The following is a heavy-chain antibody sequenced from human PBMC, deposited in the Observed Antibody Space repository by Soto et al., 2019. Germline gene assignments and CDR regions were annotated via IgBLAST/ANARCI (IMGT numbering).Heavy chain of an antibody. D-gene: IGHD3-10*01. CDR3: ARGSTDSYPGSRIFDF. Sequence: HPGGSLGLSFAASGFTFSSYAMSWVRQAPGKGLEWVSTISDSGGDTKYADSVRGRFTMSRDNSKKTLYLQMNSLRVEDSALYYCARGSTDSYPGSRIFDFWGRGTLVTV. CDR1: GFTFSSYA. CDR2: ISDSGGDT. V-gene: IGHV3-23*01. J-gene: IGHJ4*02.